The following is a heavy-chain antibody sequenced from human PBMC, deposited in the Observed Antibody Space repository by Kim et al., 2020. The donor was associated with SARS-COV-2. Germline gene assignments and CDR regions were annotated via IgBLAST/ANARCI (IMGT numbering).Heavy chain of an antibody. Sequence: SETLSLTCSVSGGSISFKTYYCAWLRQPPGKGLEWIGSMYYTGSTYYTPSLKSRLTISVDASKKQYSLQLNSVTAADSAIYYCARHEWGCSGGRCDNWFDTWGQGTLVTVSA. CDR1: GGSISFKTYY. D-gene: IGHD2-15*01. J-gene: IGHJ5*02. V-gene: IGHV4-39*01. CDR3: ARHEWGCSGGRCDNWFDT. CDR2: MYYTGST.